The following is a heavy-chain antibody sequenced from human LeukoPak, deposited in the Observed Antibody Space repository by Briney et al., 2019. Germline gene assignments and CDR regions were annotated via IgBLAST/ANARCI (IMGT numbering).Heavy chain of an antibody. J-gene: IGHJ5*02. CDR3: ARRSGSYSNWFDP. V-gene: IGHV4-39*01. Sequence: SETLSLTCTVSGGSISSSSYYWGWIRQPPGTGLEWIGSIYYSGSTYYNPSLKSRVTVSVDTSKNQFSLKLSSVTAADTAVYYCARRSGSYSNWFDPWGQGTLVTVSS. D-gene: IGHD1-26*01. CDR2: IYYSGST. CDR1: GGSISSSSYY.